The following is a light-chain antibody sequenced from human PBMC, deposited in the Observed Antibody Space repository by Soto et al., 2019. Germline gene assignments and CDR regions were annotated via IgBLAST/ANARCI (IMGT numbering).Light chain of an antibody. V-gene: IGKV3-20*01. CDR3: QQYGHSLWT. J-gene: IGKJ1*01. CDR2: GAS. CDR1: QSVSRN. Sequence: IVMTQSPATLSLSPGERATLSCRASQSVSRNLAWYQQKPGQAPRLLIYGASSRATGIPDRFSGSGSGTDFTLTISRLETEDYAVYYCQQYGHSLWTFGQGTKVDIK.